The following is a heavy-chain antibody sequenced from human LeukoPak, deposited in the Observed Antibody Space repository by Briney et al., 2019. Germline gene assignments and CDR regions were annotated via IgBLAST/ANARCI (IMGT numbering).Heavy chain of an antibody. D-gene: IGHD4-17*01. CDR2: ISSSGNTI. CDR1: GFTFSDYY. Sequence: GGSLRLSCAASGFTFSDYYMSWIRQAPGKGLEWVSYISSSGNTIYHADSVKGRFTISRDNSKNTLYLQMYSLRAEDTAVYYCAKIPYGDYVLDYYYYMDVWGKGTTVTISS. CDR3: AKIPYGDYVLDYYYYMDV. V-gene: IGHV3-11*04. J-gene: IGHJ6*03.